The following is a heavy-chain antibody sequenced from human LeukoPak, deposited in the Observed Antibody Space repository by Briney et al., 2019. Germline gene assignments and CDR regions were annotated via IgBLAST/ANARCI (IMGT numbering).Heavy chain of an antibody. CDR1: GFTFSSYG. D-gene: IGHD2-15*01. Sequence: GGSLRLSCAASGFTFSSYGMHWVRQAPGKGLEWVAFIRYDGSNKYYADSVKGRFTISRDSSKNTLYLQMNSLRAEDTAVYYCAKAGCSGGSCYNYFYYYYYMDVWGKGTTVTISS. V-gene: IGHV3-30*02. J-gene: IGHJ6*03. CDR2: IRYDGSNK. CDR3: AKAGCSGGSCYNYFYYYYYMDV.